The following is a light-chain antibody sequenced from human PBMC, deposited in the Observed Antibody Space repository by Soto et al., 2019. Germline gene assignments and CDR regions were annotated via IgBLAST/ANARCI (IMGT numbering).Light chain of an antibody. CDR2: WAS. CDR1: QTVLSSSNNKNY. Sequence: DIVMTQSPDSLAVSLGERATINCKSSQTVLSSSNNKNYLTWYQQKPGQPPKLLIYWASTRESGVPDRFSGSGSGTDFTLTISSLQAEDVAVYYCQQYYRTPLTFVQGTKVEVK. V-gene: IGKV4-1*01. J-gene: IGKJ1*01. CDR3: QQYYRTPLT.